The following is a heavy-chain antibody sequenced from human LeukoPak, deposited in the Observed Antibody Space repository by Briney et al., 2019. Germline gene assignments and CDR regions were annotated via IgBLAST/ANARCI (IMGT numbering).Heavy chain of an antibody. J-gene: IGHJ4*02. V-gene: IGHV1-18*01. CDR2: ISAYNGNT. CDR1: GYTFTNYD. D-gene: IGHD3-22*01. Sequence: ASVKVSCKASGYTFTNYDINWVRQATGQGLEWMGWISAYNGNTNYAQKLQGRVTMTTDTSTSTAYMELRSLRSDDTAVYYCARLIHYYDSSGLFDYWGQGTLVTVSS. CDR3: ARLIHYYDSSGLFDY.